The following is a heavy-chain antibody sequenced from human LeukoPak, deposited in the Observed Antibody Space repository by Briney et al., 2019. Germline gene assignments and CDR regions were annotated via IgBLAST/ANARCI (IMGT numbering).Heavy chain of an antibody. Sequence: PGRSLRLSCAASGFTFSSYAMHWVRQAPGKGLEWVAVISYDGSNKYYADSVKGRFTISRDNSKNTLYLQMNSLRAEDTAVYYCARVASSGSPLLGFDYWGQGTLVTVSS. V-gene: IGHV3-30-3*01. CDR3: ARVASSGSPLLGFDY. D-gene: IGHD3-10*01. CDR2: ISYDGSNK. CDR1: GFTFSSYA. J-gene: IGHJ4*02.